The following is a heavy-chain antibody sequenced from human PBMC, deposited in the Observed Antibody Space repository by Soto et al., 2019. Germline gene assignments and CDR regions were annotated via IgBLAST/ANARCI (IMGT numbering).Heavy chain of an antibody. J-gene: IGHJ4*02. CDR2: IYYSGST. CDR1: GGSISSYY. D-gene: IGHD3-22*01. Sequence: SETLSLTCTVSGGSISSYYWSWIRQPPGKGLEWIGYIYYSGSTNYNPSLKSRVTISVDTSKNQFSLKLSSVTAADTAVYYCARGVRAYYYDSSGYYYFDYWGQGTLVTVSS. V-gene: IGHV4-59*01. CDR3: ARGVRAYYYDSSGYYYFDY.